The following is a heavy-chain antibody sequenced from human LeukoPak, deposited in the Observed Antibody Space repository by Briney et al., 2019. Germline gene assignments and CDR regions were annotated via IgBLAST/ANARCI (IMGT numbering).Heavy chain of an antibody. D-gene: IGHD4-11*01. CDR1: GGSFSGYY. CDR2: INHSGST. J-gene: IGHJ3*02. V-gene: IGHV4-34*01. Sequence: SETLSLTCAVYGGSFSGYYWSWIRQPPGKGLEWIGEINHSGSTNYNPSLKSRVTISVDTSKNQFSLKLSSVTAADTAVYYCARDNSNDDAFDIWGQGTMVTVSS. CDR3: ARDNSNDDAFDI.